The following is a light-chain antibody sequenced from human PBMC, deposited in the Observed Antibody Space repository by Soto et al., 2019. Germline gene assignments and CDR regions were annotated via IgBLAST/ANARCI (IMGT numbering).Light chain of an antibody. V-gene: IGKV3-15*01. CDR3: QQYNNWPPSIT. J-gene: IGKJ5*01. Sequence: EIVMTQSPATLSVSPGERATLSCRASQSVSSNLAWYQQKPGQAPRLLIYGASTRATGIPGSFSGRGSGTEFTLTIGSLQSEDFAVYYCQQYNNWPPSITFGQGTRLEIK. CDR1: QSVSSN. CDR2: GAS.